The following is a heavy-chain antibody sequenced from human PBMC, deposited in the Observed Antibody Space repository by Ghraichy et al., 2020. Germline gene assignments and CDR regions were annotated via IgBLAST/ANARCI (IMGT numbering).Heavy chain of an antibody. V-gene: IGHV3-30*18. CDR3: AKEPYGGEGEDAFDI. Sequence: GSLRLSCAASGFTFSSYGMHWVRQAPGKGLEWVAVISYDGSNKYYADSVKGRFTISRDNSKNTLYLQMNSLRAEDTAVYYCAKEPYGGEGEDAFDIWGQGTMVTVSS. D-gene: IGHD4-23*01. CDR2: ISYDGSNK. CDR1: GFTFSSYG. J-gene: IGHJ3*02.